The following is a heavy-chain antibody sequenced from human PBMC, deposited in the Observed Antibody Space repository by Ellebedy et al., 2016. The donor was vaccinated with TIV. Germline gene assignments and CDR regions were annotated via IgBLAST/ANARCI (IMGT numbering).Heavy chain of an antibody. CDR3: AGVPYYYGSGIPKHGMDV. D-gene: IGHD3-10*01. CDR1: GGSISSSY. CDR2: IYYSGST. J-gene: IGHJ6*02. Sequence: MPSETLSLTCTVPGGSISSSYWSWIRQPPGRGLEWIGYIYYSGSTNYNPSRKSRVTISVDTSKNQFSLKMTSVTAANTAGYYCAGVPYYYGSGIPKHGMDVWGQGTTVTVSS. V-gene: IGHV4-59*01.